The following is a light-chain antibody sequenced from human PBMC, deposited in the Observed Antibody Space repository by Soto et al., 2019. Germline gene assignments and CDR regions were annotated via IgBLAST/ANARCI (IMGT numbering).Light chain of an antibody. CDR3: QQYNNWPLT. CDR2: GAS. CDR1: QSVSSN. Sequence: EIVMTQSPATLSVSPGERATLSCRASQSVSSNLAWYQQKPGQAPRLLMYGASTRAAGLPARFSGSGSGTEFTLTISSLQSEDFAIYYCQQYNNWPLTLGGGTKV. V-gene: IGKV3-15*01. J-gene: IGKJ4*01.